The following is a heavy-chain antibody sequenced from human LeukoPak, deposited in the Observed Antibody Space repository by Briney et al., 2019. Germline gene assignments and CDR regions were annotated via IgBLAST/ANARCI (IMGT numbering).Heavy chain of an antibody. D-gene: IGHD3-3*01. J-gene: IGHJ3*02. Sequence: KSSETLSLTCTVSGYSISSGYYWGWIRQPPGKGLEWIGNIYHSGSTYYNPSLKSRVTISVDTSKNQFSLKLSSVTAADTAVYYCARAASVLRFLEWQENAFDIWGQGTMVTVSS. CDR1: GYSISSGYY. CDR2: IYHSGST. CDR3: ARAASVLRFLEWQENAFDI. V-gene: IGHV4-38-2*02.